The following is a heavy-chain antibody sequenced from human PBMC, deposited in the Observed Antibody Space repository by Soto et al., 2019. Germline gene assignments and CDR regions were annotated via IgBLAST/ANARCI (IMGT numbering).Heavy chain of an antibody. J-gene: IGHJ4*02. CDR2: INPNSGGT. Sequence: QVQLVQSGAEVKKPGASVKVSCKASGYTFTGYYMHWVRQAPGQGLEWMGWINPNSGGTNYAQKFQGWVTMTRDTSISTAYMELSRLRSDDTAVYYCARASYSSGWIGYYFDYWGQGTLVTVSS. D-gene: IGHD6-19*01. V-gene: IGHV1-2*04. CDR1: GYTFTGYY. CDR3: ARASYSSGWIGYYFDY.